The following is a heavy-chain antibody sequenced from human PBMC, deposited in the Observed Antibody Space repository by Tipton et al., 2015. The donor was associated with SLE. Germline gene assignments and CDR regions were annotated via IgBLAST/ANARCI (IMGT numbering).Heavy chain of an antibody. D-gene: IGHD3-22*01. J-gene: IGHJ5*02. Sequence: TLSLTCAVYGGSFGPHYWGWIRQPPGKGLEWIGSIYYSGSTYYNPSLKSRVTISVDTSKNQFSLKLSSVTAADTALYYCARESTMIPNWFDPWGQGTLVTVSS. V-gene: IGHV4-39*07. CDR2: IYYSGST. CDR1: GGSFGPHY. CDR3: ARESTMIPNWFDP.